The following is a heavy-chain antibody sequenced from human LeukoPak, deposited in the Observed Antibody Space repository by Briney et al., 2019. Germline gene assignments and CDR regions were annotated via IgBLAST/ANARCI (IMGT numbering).Heavy chain of an antibody. CDR2: IKQDGSEK. CDR1: GFTFSSYW. CDR3: AKDPYY. V-gene: IGHV3-7*01. Sequence: PGGSLRLSCVASGFTFSSYWMSWVRQAPGKGLEWVANIKQDGSEKYYVDSVKGRFTISRDNSKNTLYLQMNSLRAEDTAVYYCAKDPYYWGQGTLVTVSS. J-gene: IGHJ4*02.